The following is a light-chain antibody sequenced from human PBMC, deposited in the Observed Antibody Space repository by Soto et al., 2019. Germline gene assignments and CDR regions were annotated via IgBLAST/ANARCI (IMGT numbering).Light chain of an antibody. CDR3: QQYTYWPRT. CDR1: QSVGAN. CDR2: GAS. Sequence: EIVMTQSPATLSVSPGERATLSCRASQSVGANFAWYQQKPGQAPRLLIYGASTRAAGISPRFSGGGSGTEFTLTISSLQSEDFGVYYCQQYTYWPRTFGQGTKVGIK. V-gene: IGKV3-15*01. J-gene: IGKJ1*01.